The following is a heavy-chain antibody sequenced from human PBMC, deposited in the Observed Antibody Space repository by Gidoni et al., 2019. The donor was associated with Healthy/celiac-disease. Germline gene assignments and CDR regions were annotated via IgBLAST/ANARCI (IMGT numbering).Heavy chain of an antibody. D-gene: IGHD6-13*01. J-gene: IGHJ4*02. Sequence: QVQLQQWGAGLLKPSETLSLTCAVYGGSFSGYYWSWIRQPPGKGLEWIGEINHSGSTNYNPSLKSRVTISVDTSKNQFSLKLSSVTAADTAVYYCARAAAGTGVFDYWGQGTLVTVSS. V-gene: IGHV4-34*01. CDR2: INHSGST. CDR1: GGSFSGYY. CDR3: ARAAAGTGVFDY.